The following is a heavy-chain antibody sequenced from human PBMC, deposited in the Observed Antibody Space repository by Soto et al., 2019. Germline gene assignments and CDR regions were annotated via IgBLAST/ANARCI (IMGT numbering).Heavy chain of an antibody. Sequence: SVKVYCQASGYTFTSYGISWVRQAPGQGLEWMGWISAYNGNTNYAQKLQGRVTMTTDTSTSTAYMELRSLRSDDTAVYYCARDLTPWDRVFDYWGQGTLVTVSS. CDR2: ISAYNGNT. CDR3: ARDLTPWDRVFDY. CDR1: GYTFTSYG. V-gene: IGHV1-18*01. J-gene: IGHJ4*02. D-gene: IGHD1-26*01.